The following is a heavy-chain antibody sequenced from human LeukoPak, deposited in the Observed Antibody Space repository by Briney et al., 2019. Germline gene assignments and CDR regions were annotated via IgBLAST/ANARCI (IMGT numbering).Heavy chain of an antibody. D-gene: IGHD3-22*01. CDR3: ARVGSASSGYHSFDY. V-gene: IGHV1-2*06. CDR1: GYTFTGYY. CDR2: INPNSGGT. J-gene: IGHJ4*02. Sequence: ASVKVSCKASGYTFTGYYMHWVRQAPGQGLEWMGRINPNSGGTNYAQKFQGRVTMTRDTSISTAYMELSRLRSDDTAVCYCARVGSASSGYHSFDYWGQGTLVTVSS.